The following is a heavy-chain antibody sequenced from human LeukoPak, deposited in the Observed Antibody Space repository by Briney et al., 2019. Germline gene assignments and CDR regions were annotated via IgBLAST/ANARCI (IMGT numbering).Heavy chain of an antibody. CDR1: GGSISSGGYS. CDR3: VSSRFEWNDAFDI. D-gene: IGHD3-9*01. V-gene: IGHV4-30-2*01. Sequence: SQTLSLTCAVSGGSISSGGYSWSWIRQPPGKGLEWIGYIYHSGSTYYNPSLKSRVTISVDRSKNQFSLQLNSVTPEDTAVYYCVSSRFEWNDAFDIWGQGTMVTVSS. CDR2: IYHSGST. J-gene: IGHJ3*02.